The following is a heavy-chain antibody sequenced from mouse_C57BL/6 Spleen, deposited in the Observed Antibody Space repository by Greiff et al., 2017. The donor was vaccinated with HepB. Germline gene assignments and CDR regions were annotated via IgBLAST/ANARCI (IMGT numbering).Heavy chain of an antibody. V-gene: IGHV5-4*01. CDR3: ARDLDSQAFAY. J-gene: IGHJ3*01. D-gene: IGHD3-2*01. Sequence: VPLVESGGGLVKPGGSLKISCAASGFTFSYYAMSWVRQTPEKRLGWVATLSDGGSYTYYPDNVKGRFTISRDNAKNNLYLQMSHLKSEDTAMYYCARDLDSQAFAYWGQGTLVTVSA. CDR2: LSDGGSYT. CDR1: GFTFSYYA.